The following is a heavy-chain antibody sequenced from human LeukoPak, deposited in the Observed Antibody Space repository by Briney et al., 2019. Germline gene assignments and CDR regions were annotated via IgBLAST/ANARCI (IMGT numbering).Heavy chain of an antibody. Sequence: SETLSLTCAVYGGSFSGYYWSWIRQPPGKGLEWIGEINHSGSTNYNPSLKSRVTISVDTSKNQFSLKLSSVTAADTAVYYCARANYYDSSGYPDHFDYWGQGTLVTVSS. J-gene: IGHJ4*02. V-gene: IGHV4-34*01. CDR2: INHSGST. CDR1: GGSFSGYY. D-gene: IGHD3-22*01. CDR3: ARANYYDSSGYPDHFDY.